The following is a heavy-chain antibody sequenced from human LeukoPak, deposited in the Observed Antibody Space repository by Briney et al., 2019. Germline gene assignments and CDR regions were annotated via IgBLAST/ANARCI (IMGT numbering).Heavy chain of an antibody. V-gene: IGHV4-4*02. CDR3: ARESKGSSYFYYYMDV. CDR1: GGSISSSAW. CDR2: INDRGTI. J-gene: IGHJ6*03. Sequence: SETLSLTCVVSGGSISSSAWWTWVRQSPGKGLEWIGEINDRGTINYNPSLQRRVSISVDKSKNQFSLILNSVTDADTARYYCARESKGSSYFYYYMDVWGKGTTVTVSS. D-gene: IGHD3-3*01.